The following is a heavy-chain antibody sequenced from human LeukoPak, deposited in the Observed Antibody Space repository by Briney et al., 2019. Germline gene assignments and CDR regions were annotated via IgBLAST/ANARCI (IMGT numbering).Heavy chain of an antibody. CDR3: ARYSGSQDVDH. CDR2: IWYDGSNK. CDR1: GFTFSDYG. V-gene: IGHV3-33*07. D-gene: IGHD1-26*01. J-gene: IGHJ4*02. Sequence: PGGSLRLSCAASGFTFSDYGMSWVRQAPGKGLEWVAMIWYDGSNKNYADSVKGRFTISRDNSKNTLYLQMNSLRAEDTAVYYCARYSGSQDVDHWGQGTLVTVSS.